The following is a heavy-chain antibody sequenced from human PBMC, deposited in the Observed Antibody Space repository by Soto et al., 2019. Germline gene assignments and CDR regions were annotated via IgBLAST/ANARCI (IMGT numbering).Heavy chain of an antibody. Sequence: GGSLRLSCAASGFTFSSYWMHWVRQAPGKGLVWVSRINSDGSSTSYADSVKGRFTISRDNAKNTLYLQMNSLRAEDTAVYYCARDTSREQWLEGGDYFDYWVQGTLVTVSS. D-gene: IGHD6-19*01. J-gene: IGHJ4*02. CDR1: GFTFSSYW. CDR2: INSDGSST. V-gene: IGHV3-74*01. CDR3: ARDTSREQWLEGGDYFDY.